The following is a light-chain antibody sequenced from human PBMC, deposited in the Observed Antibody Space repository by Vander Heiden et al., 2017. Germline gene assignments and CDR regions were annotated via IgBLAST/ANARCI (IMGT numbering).Light chain of an antibody. Sequence: DIQMTQSPSSLSASVGDRVTITCRASQSISNYLNWYQQKPGKAPKLLIYAASSLQSGVPSRFSGSGYGTDFTLTISSRQPEDFATYYCQQSDSNPMYTFGQGTKLEIK. CDR3: QQSDSNPMYT. J-gene: IGKJ2*01. CDR1: QSISNY. V-gene: IGKV1-39*01. CDR2: AAS.